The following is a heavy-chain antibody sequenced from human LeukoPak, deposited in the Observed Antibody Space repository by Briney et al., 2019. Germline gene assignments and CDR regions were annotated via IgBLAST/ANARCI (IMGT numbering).Heavy chain of an antibody. CDR2: ISSKACGATT. CDR1: GFTFGDYA. CDR3: TRDCSGSSCYEEMDY. D-gene: IGHD2-15*01. J-gene: IGHJ4*02. Sequence: PGGSLRLSCKPSGFTFGDYAMSWVRQAPGKGLEWVGFISSKACGATTDYGASVKGRFTVSRDDSKSIAYLQMNSLNTEDTAMYYCTRDCSGSSCYEEMDYWGQGTLVTVSS. V-gene: IGHV3-49*04.